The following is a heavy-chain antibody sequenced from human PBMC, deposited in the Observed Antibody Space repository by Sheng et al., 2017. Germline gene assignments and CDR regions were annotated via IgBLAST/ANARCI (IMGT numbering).Heavy chain of an antibody. D-gene: IGHD6-6*01. J-gene: IGHJ6*02. CDR1: GATFRTNA. CDR2: IVSIFGTT. CDR3: ARGLLLYSSSSDYYYYGMDV. V-gene: IGHV1-69*01. Sequence: QVQLVQSGAEVRRPGSSVKVSCKVSGATFRTNAISWVRQAPGQGLEWMGAIVSIFGTTNYAQKFQGRVTITADESTSTAYMELSSLRSEDTAVYYCARGLLLYSSSSDYYYYGMDVWDQGP.